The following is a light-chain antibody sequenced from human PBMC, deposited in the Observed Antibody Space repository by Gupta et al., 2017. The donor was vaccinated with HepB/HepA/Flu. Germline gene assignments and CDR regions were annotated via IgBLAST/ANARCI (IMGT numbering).Light chain of an antibody. CDR3: ATGDSNMSVVL. Sequence: QSVLTQPPSLSAAPGQKVTISCSGSRSNIGSNYVSWYQQVPGTAPKLLIHDNDRRRSEIPDRFSDTKSDTSATLGSTGLQTEDEADYYWATGDSNMSVVLFGGGTKLTVL. CDR2: DND. V-gene: IGLV1-51*01. J-gene: IGLJ2*01. CDR1: RSNIGSNY.